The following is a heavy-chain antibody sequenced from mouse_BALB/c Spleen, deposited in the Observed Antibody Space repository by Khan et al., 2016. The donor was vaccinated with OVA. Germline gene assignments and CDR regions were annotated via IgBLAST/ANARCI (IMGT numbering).Heavy chain of an antibody. CDR3: AMGRTY. J-gene: IGHJ3*01. V-gene: IGHV3-2*02. Sequence: VQLKQSGPGLVKPSQSLSLTCTVTGYSITSDYAWNWIRQFPGNKLEWMGYISYSGDTSYNPSLKSRISVTRDTSKNQFFLQLNSVTTEDTATYYCAMGRTYWGQGTVVAVSA. CDR2: ISYSGDT. D-gene: IGHD2-3*01. CDR1: GYSITSDYA.